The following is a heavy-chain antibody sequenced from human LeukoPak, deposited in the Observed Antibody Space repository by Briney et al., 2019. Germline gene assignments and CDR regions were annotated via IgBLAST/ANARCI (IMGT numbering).Heavy chain of an antibody. J-gene: IGHJ4*02. CDR2: VYHSGST. D-gene: IGHD6-6*01. V-gene: IGHV4-38-2*02. Sequence: SETLSLTCTVSGYPISRGYYWGWIRQPPGKGLEWIGSVYHSGSTYQNPSLKSRVTISLDTSKNQFSLKLSSVTAADTAVYYCARDWYSSSSAGQIFDYWSQGTLVTVSS. CDR3: ARDWYSSSSAGQIFDY. CDR1: GYPISRGYY.